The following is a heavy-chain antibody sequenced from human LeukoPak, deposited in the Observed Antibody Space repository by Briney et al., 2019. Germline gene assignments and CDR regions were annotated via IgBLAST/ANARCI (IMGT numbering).Heavy chain of an antibody. J-gene: IGHJ3*02. CDR3: AARRPYCSGGSCPSYAFDI. D-gene: IGHD2-15*01. CDR2: IYYSGST. V-gene: IGHV4-30-4*08. CDR1: GGSISSGDYY. Sequence: SQTLSLTCTVSGGSISSGDYYWSWIRQPPGKGLEWIGYIYYSGSTYYNPSLKSRVTISVDTSKNLFSLKLSSVTAADTAVYYCAARRPYCSGGSCPSYAFDIWGQGTMVTVSS.